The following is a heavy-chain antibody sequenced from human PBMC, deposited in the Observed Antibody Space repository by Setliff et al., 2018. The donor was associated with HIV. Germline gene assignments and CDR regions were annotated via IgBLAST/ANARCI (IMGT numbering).Heavy chain of an antibody. CDR3: TIPASSLAPN. V-gene: IGHV4-39*01. CDR1: GASISSISYY. CDR2: IFYSGST. J-gene: IGHJ4*02. Sequence: SETLSLTCSVSGASISSISYYWGWIRQPPGKGLEWIGSIFYSGSTFYNPSLKRRVTISADTSNNQISLKLTSVTAADTAVYYCTIPASSLAPNWGRGTQVTVSS.